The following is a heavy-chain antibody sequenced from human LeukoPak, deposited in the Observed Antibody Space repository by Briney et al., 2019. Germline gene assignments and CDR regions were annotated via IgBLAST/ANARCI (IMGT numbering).Heavy chain of an antibody. J-gene: IGHJ3*02. CDR2: INWNGGST. D-gene: IGHD2-2*02. Sequence: GGSLRLSCAPSGFTFDDYGMSWVRQAPGKGLEWVSGINWNGGSTGYADSVKGRFTISRDNAKNSLYLQMNSLRAEDTALYYCARRDIVVVPAAIFGAFDIWGQGTMVTVSS. CDR3: ARRDIVVVPAAIFGAFDI. V-gene: IGHV3-20*04. CDR1: GFTFDDYG.